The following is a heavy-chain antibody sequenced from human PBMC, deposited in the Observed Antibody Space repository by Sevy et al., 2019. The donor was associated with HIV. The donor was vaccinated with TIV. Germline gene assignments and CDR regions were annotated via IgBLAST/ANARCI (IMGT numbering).Heavy chain of an antibody. Sequence: GGSLRLSCAASGFTFSSYAMSWVRQAPGKGLEWVSAISGSGGSTYYADSVKGRFTISRDNSKNTLYLQMNSLRAEDTAVYYCAKDGGGHGAYDSSGLVDAFDIWGQGTMVTVSS. CDR3: AKDGGGHGAYDSSGLVDAFDI. D-gene: IGHD3-22*01. V-gene: IGHV3-23*01. J-gene: IGHJ3*02. CDR2: ISGSGGST. CDR1: GFTFSSYA.